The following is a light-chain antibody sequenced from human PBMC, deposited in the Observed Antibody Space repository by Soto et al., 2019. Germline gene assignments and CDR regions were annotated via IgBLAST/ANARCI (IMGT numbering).Light chain of an antibody. J-gene: IGLJ1*01. CDR2: GNN. V-gene: IGLV1-40*01. CDR1: SSNIGAGYD. CDR3: QSYATGLSVLYV. Sequence: SVLPQPPSVSGAPGQRVTISCTRSSSNIGAGYDVHWYQQLPGTAPKLLIYGNNNRPSGVPDRFSGSKSGTSASLAVTGLQAEDEADYYCQSYATGLSVLYVFGTGTKVTVL.